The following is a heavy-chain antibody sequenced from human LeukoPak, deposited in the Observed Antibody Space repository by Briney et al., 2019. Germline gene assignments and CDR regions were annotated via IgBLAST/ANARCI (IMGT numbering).Heavy chain of an antibody. CDR2: IYYSGST. Sequence: SETLSLICTVSGGSISSSSYYWGRIRQPPGKGLEWIGSIYYSGSTYYNPSLKSRVTISVDTSKNQFSLKLSSVTAADTAVYYCPGHPFVVVPAARFDPSGQGTLVTVSS. J-gene: IGHJ5*02. CDR3: PGHPFVVVPAARFDP. V-gene: IGHV4-39*01. D-gene: IGHD2-2*01. CDR1: GGSISSSSYY.